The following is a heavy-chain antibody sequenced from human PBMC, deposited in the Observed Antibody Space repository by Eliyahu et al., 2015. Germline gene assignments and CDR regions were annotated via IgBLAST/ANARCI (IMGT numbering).Heavy chain of an antibody. Sequence: QVTLRESGPALVKPTQTLTLTCTFSGSSLSTSGMCVSWIRQPPGKALEWLARIDWDDDKYYSTSLKTRLTISKDTSKNQVVLTMTNMDPVDTATYYCARIREEGATNPEPYYFDYWGQGTLVTVSS. D-gene: IGHD1-14*01. CDR1: GSSLSTSGMC. CDR2: IDWDDDK. V-gene: IGHV2-70*15. J-gene: IGHJ4*02. CDR3: ARIREEGATNPEPYYFDY.